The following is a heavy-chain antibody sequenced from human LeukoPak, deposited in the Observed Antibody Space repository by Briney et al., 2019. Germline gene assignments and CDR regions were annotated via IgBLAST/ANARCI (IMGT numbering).Heavy chain of an antibody. Sequence: GGSLRLSCAASGFTVSSNYMSWVRQAPGKGLEWVSVIYSGGSTYYADSVKGRFTISRDNSKNTLYLQMNSLRAEDTAVYYCATSDGPFAYYYDSSGPDYWGQGTLVTVSS. CDR2: IYSGGST. CDR3: ATSDGPFAYYYDSSGPDY. V-gene: IGHV3-53*01. J-gene: IGHJ4*02. D-gene: IGHD3-22*01. CDR1: GFTVSSNY.